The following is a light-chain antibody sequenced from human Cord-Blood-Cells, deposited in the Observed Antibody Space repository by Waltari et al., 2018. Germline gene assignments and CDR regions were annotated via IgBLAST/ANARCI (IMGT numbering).Light chain of an antibody. CDR2: DVS. Sequence: QSALTQPASVSGSPGQSITIPCTGTSSALGGSNYVSWYQQHPGKAPKLMIYDVSNRPSGVSNRFSGSKSGNTASLTISGLQAEDEADYYCSSYTSSSTRVFGGGTKLTVL. CDR3: SSYTSSSTRV. V-gene: IGLV2-14*01. CDR1: SSALGGSNY. J-gene: IGLJ3*02.